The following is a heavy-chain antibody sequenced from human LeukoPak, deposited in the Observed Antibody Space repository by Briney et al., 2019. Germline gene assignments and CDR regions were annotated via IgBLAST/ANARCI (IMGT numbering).Heavy chain of an antibody. Sequence: GASVKVSCKASGYTFISYGITWVRQAPGQGLEWMGWISPYTTKTNYAQSLQGRVTMTTDTSTSTAYMELRSLRSDDTAVYYCAGEGAVGPTDPPDYCSYQMDVWGKGTTVTVSS. D-gene: IGHD1-26*01. CDR2: ISPYTTKT. CDR3: AGEGAVGPTDPPDYCSYQMDV. CDR1: GYTFISYG. V-gene: IGHV1-18*01. J-gene: IGHJ6*03.